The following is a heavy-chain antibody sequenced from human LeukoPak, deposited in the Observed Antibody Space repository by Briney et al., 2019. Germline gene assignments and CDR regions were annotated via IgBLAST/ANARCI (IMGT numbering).Heavy chain of an antibody. CDR2: IYHSGST. D-gene: IGHD4-17*01. J-gene: IGHJ4*02. Sequence: SETLSLTCAVSGGSISSGGYSWSWIRQPPGKGLEWIGYIYHSGSTYYNPSLKSRVTISVDRSKNQFSLKLSSVTAADTAVYYCARFSVTTGFDYWGQGTLVTVSS. V-gene: IGHV4-30-2*01. CDR1: GGSISSGGYS. CDR3: ARFSVTTGFDY.